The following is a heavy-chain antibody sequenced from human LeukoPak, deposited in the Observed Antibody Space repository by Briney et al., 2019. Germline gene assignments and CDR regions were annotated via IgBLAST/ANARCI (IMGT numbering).Heavy chain of an antibody. D-gene: IGHD1-1*01. CDR3: ARVSRTPGTSIPLLED. CDR2: INHSGVTI. CDR1: GFTFSSYE. V-gene: IGHV3-48*03. J-gene: IGHJ4*02. Sequence: AGGSLRLSCAASGFTFSSYEMNWVRQAPGKGLEWLSYINHSGVTIYYADSVKGRFTISRDNAKNSLYLQMDSLRAEDTAVYYCARVSRTPGTSIPLLEDWDQGTLVTVSS.